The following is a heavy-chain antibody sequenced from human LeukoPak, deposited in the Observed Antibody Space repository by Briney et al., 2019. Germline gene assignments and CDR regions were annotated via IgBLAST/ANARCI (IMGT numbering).Heavy chain of an antibody. CDR1: GFTFTTSA. CDR3: ARDPLDWYNWNDFLGTYFDY. D-gene: IGHD1-20*01. J-gene: IGHJ4*02. V-gene: IGHV3-30-3*01. Sequence: SGGSLRLSCAASGFTFTTSAMTWVRQAPGKGLEWVAVISYDGSNKYYADSVKGRFTISRDNSKNTLYLQMNSLRAEDTAVYYCARDPLDWYNWNDFLGTYFDYWGQGTLVTVSS. CDR2: ISYDGSNK.